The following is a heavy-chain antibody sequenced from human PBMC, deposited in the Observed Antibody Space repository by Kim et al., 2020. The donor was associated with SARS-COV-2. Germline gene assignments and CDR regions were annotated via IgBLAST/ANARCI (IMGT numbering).Heavy chain of an antibody. V-gene: IGHV1-69*13. CDR1: GGTFSSYA. CDR2: IIPIFGTA. D-gene: IGHD5-18*01. J-gene: IGHJ6*02. Sequence: ASVKVSCKASGGTFSSYAISWVRQAPGQGLEWMGGIIPIFGTANYAQKFQGRVTITADESTSTAYMELSSLRSEDTAVYYCASHVDTAMAYYYYGMDVWGQGTTVTVCS. CDR3: ASHVDTAMAYYYYGMDV.